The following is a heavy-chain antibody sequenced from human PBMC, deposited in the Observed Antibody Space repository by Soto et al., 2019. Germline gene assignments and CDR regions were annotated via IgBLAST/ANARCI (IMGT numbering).Heavy chain of an antibody. V-gene: IGHV4-59*01. CDR3: ATTGGGSSDY. Sequence: QVQLQESGPGLVKPSETLSLTCTVSGGSINSYYWSWIRQPPWKGLEWIGYSGNTNYNPSLKSRVTISVYTSKNQFSLKLSSVTAADTAVYYCATTGGGSSDYWGQGTLVTVSS. CDR2: YSGNT. CDR1: GGSINSYY. J-gene: IGHJ4*02. D-gene: IGHD2-8*02.